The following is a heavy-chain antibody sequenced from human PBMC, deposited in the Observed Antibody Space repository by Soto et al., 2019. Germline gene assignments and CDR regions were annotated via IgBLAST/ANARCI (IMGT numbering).Heavy chain of an antibody. J-gene: IGHJ4*02. D-gene: IGHD1-26*01. Sequence: SVKVSCKASGCTFSSYAISWVRQAPGQGLEWMGGIIPNFATANYAQKFQGRVTITADKSTSTAYMELSSLRSEDTAVYYSASISGSYPHKYFDCWGQGTLVTVSS. CDR3: ASISGSYPHKYFDC. CDR1: GCTFSSYA. CDR2: IIPNFATA. V-gene: IGHV1-69*06.